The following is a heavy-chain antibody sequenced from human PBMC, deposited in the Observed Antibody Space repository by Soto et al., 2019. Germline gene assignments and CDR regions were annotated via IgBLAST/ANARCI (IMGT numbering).Heavy chain of an antibody. Sequence: SVKVSCKASGGTFSGYAISWVRQAPGQGLEWMGGIIPIFGTANYAQKFQGRVTITADKSTSTAYMEPSSLRSEDTAVYYCARGGSSSSADYYYYGMDVWGQGTTVTVSS. CDR3: ARGGSSSSADYYYYGMDV. CDR1: GGTFSGYA. CDR2: IIPIFGTA. J-gene: IGHJ6*02. V-gene: IGHV1-69*06. D-gene: IGHD6-6*01.